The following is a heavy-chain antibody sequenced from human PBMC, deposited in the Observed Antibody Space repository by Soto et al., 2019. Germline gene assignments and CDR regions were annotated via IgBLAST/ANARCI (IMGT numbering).Heavy chain of an antibody. J-gene: IGHJ6*02. V-gene: IGHV3-9*01. CDR2: ISWNSGSI. D-gene: IGHD6-13*01. Sequence: PGGSLRLSCAASGFTFDDYAMHCVRQAPGESLDWVSGISWNSGSIGYADSVKGRFTISRDNAKNSLYLQMNSLRAEDTALYYCAKDIAAAKLYYYGMDVWGQGT. CDR1: GFTFDDYA. CDR3: AKDIAAAKLYYYGMDV.